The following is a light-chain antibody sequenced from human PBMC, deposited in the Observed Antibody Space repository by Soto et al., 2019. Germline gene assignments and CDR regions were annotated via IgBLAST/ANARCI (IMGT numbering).Light chain of an antibody. CDR3: QQSQSFPLT. V-gene: IGKV1-39*01. Sequence: DIQMTQSPSSLSASVGDRVTITCRASQSINSYLNWYQQKPGKAPKLLIYAASSFQSGVSSRFSGSGSGTEFTLTISSLQPEDFATYYCQQSQSFPLTFGGGTKVEIK. J-gene: IGKJ4*01. CDR2: AAS. CDR1: QSINSY.